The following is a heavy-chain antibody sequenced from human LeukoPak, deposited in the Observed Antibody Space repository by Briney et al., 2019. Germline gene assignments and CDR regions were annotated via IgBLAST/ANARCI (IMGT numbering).Heavy chain of an antibody. Sequence: GGSLRLSCAASGFTFSSYSMNWVRQAPGKGPEWVANIKQDGSEKYYVDSVKGRFTISGDNVKNSLYLQMNSLRAEDTAVYYCARDVASYGDYRPFDYWGQGTLVTVSS. V-gene: IGHV3-7*01. CDR3: ARDVASYGDYRPFDY. D-gene: IGHD4-17*01. CDR1: GFTFSSYS. CDR2: IKQDGSEK. J-gene: IGHJ4*02.